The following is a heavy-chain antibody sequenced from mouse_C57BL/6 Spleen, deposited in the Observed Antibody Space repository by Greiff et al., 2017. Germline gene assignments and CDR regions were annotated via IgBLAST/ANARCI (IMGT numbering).Heavy chain of an antibody. J-gene: IGHJ3*01. D-gene: IGHD2-3*01. CDR3: ARDDGYYVAWFAY. V-gene: IGHV1-81*01. CDR2: IYPRSGNT. CDR1: GYTFTSYG. Sequence: QVHVKQSGAELARPGASVKLSCKASGYTFTSYGISWVKQRTGQGLEWIGEIYPRSGNTYYNEKFKGKATLTADKSSSTAYMELRSLTSEDSAVYFCARDDGYYVAWFAYWGQGTLVTVSA.